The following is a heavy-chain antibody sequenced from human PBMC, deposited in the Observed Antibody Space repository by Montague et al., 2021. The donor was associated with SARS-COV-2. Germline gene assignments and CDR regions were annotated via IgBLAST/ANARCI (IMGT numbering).Heavy chain of an antibody. CDR3: ARDIYSSRTVWIPDY. Sequence: SLRLSCAASGFTFSDHAMHWVRQAPGKGLEWVAAISDDGSRAYYADSVKGRFTISRDNSKSTLFLEVDSLRGDDTALYYCARDIYSSRTVWIPDYWGQGTLVTVSS. V-gene: IGHV3-30*07. D-gene: IGHD3-22*01. J-gene: IGHJ4*02. CDR2: ISDDGSRA. CDR1: GFTFSDHA.